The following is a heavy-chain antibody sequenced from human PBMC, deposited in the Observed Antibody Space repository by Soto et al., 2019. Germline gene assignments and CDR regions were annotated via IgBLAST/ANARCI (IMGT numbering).Heavy chain of an antibody. CDR2: INPNNGAT. J-gene: IGHJ4*02. D-gene: IGHD3-3*01. Sequence: ASVKVSCKTSGYTFTDYYIHWVRQAPGQGLEWMGWINPNNGATLFAQKFQGSVTMTRDTSIRTAYMDLNRLRSDDSALYFCARVATSAYSRVDFFDYWGQGTLVTVSS. CDR3: ARVATSAYSRVDFFDY. CDR1: GYTFTDYY. V-gene: IGHV1-2*02.